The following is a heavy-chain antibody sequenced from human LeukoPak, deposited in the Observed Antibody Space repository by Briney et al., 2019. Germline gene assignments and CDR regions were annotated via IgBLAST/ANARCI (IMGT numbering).Heavy chain of an antibody. J-gene: IGHJ4*02. Sequence: GGSLRLSCAASGFTFSDHYMDWVRQAPGKGLEWVGRIRNKADSYTTAYAASVKGRFTISRDDSKNSLYLQMNRLKTEDTAVYYCARARYCAVGTCYKDYWGQGTLVTVSS. CDR2: IRNKADSYTT. CDR1: GFTFSDHY. CDR3: ARARYCAVGTCYKDY. V-gene: IGHV3-72*01. D-gene: IGHD2-15*01.